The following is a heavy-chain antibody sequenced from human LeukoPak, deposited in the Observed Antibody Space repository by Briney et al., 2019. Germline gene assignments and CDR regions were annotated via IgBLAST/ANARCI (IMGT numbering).Heavy chain of an antibody. CDR1: GFTFSSYS. J-gene: IGHJ6*02. D-gene: IGHD6-19*01. CDR2: ISSSSSYI. Sequence: PGGSLRLSCAASGFTFSSYSMNWVRQAPGKGLEWVSSISSSSSYIYYADSVKGRFTISRDNAKNSLYLQMNSLRAEDTAVYYCASLAVTYYYYYGMDVWGQRTTVTVSS. CDR3: ASLAVTYYYYYGMDV. V-gene: IGHV3-21*01.